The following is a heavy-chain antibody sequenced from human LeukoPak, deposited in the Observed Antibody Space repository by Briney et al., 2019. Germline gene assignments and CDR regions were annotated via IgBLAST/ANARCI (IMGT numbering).Heavy chain of an antibody. V-gene: IGHV3-30-3*01. Sequence: GGSLRLSCAASGFSFSNYPMHWVRQAPGKGLECVSVISSDGTIKYYADSVKGRFTISRDNSKNTLSLQMNSLRAEDTAMYFCARVFYDASGYYPDYWGQGTLVTVSS. J-gene: IGHJ4*02. CDR2: ISSDGTIK. CDR1: GFSFSNYP. CDR3: ARVFYDASGYYPDY. D-gene: IGHD3-3*01.